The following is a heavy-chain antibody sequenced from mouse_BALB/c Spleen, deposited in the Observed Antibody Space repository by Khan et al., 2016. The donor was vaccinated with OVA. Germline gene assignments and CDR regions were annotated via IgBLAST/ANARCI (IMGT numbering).Heavy chain of an antibody. Sequence: VRLQQSGPDLVKPGASVKQSCKASGYSFTAYYINWVKLSQGQSLESIGRMNPNTGNTHYNQKFKDKALLIVDTSSSTAYMELRSLTSEDSAVYYCARGYYFFAHWGQGTLVTVSA. J-gene: IGHJ3*01. CDR1: GYSFTAYY. CDR3: ARGYYFFAH. CDR2: MNPNTGNT. V-gene: IGHV1-19*01. D-gene: IGHD2-3*01.